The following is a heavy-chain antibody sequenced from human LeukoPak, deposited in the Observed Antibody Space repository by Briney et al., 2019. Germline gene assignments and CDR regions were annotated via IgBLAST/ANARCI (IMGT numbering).Heavy chain of an antibody. CDR1: GYTFTSYY. J-gene: IGHJ4*02. Sequence: ASVKVSCKASGYTFTSYYMHWVRQAPGQGLEWMGIINPSGGSTSYAQKFQGRVTMTRDTSTSTVYMELCSLRSEDTAVYYCARDGPEYYFDYWGQGTLVTVSS. V-gene: IGHV1-46*01. CDR3: ARDGPEYYFDY. CDR2: INPSGGST.